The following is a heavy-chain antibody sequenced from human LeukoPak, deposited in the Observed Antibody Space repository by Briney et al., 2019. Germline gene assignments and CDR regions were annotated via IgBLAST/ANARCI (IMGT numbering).Heavy chain of an antibody. Sequence: PGRSLRLSCVASGFTFCSHAVQWVRQAPGKGLEWVALISSDGSSKYYAASVEGRFAISRDNSKNTLYLQMDSLTPEDTAAYHCGRGWNDVSHWGQGSLVTVSS. J-gene: IGHJ4*02. CDR2: ISSDGSSK. D-gene: IGHD1-1*01. CDR3: GRGWNDVSH. CDR1: GFTFCSHA. V-gene: IGHV3-30*09.